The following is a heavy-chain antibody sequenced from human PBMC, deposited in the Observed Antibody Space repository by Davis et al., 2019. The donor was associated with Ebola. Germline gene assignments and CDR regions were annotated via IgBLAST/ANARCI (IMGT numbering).Heavy chain of an antibody. CDR3: ARDRGGDYSFDY. Sequence: ASVKVSCKASGYSFTNYGITWVRQAPGKGLEWMGWINAGNGNTKYSQKFQGRVTITRDTSASTAYMELSSLRSEDTSVYYCARDRGGDYSFDYWGQGTLVTVSS. D-gene: IGHD3-10*01. CDR1: GYSFTNYG. CDR2: INAGNGNT. V-gene: IGHV1-3*01. J-gene: IGHJ4*02.